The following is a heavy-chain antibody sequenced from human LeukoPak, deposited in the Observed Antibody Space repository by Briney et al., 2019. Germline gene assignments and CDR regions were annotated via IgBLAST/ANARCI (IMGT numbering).Heavy chain of an antibody. V-gene: IGHV4-4*02. Sequence: PSETLSLTCAVSGGSISRSNWWSWVRQPPGKGLEWIGEIYHSGSTNYNPSLKSRVTISVDKSKNQFSLKLNSVTAADTAVYYCARKNYDSSGYYDYWGQGTLLTVSS. CDR3: ARKNYDSSGYYDY. D-gene: IGHD3-22*01. CDR1: GGSISRSNW. CDR2: IYHSGST. J-gene: IGHJ4*02.